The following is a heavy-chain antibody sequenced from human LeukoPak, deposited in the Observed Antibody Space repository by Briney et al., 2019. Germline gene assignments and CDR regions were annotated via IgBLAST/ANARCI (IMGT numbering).Heavy chain of an antibody. CDR2: INSDGSST. J-gene: IGHJ4*02. D-gene: IGHD5-12*01. CDR1: GFTFSSYW. Sequence: PGGSLRLSCAASGFTFSSYWMHWVRQAPGKGLVWVSRINSDGSSTSYAGSVKVRFTISRDNAKNTLYLQMNSLRAEDTAVYYCTRVRGYNGYDSGYWGQGTLVTVSS. V-gene: IGHV3-74*01. CDR3: TRVRGYNGYDSGY.